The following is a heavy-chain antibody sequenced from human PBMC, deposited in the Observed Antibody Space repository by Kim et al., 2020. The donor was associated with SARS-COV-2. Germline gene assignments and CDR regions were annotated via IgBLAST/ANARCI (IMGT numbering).Heavy chain of an antibody. J-gene: IGHJ1*01. Sequence: SLKSRVTISVDKSKNQFSLKLSSVTAADTAVYYCARGEASGSYRAEYFQHWGQGTLVTVSS. V-gene: IGHV4-4*02. D-gene: IGHD1-26*01. CDR3: ARGEASGSYRAEYFQH.